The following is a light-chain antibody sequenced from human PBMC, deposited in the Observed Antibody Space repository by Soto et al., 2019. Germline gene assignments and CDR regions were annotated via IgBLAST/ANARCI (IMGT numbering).Light chain of an antibody. CDR3: GSYATSSYV. V-gene: IGLV2-14*01. J-gene: IGLJ1*01. Sequence: QSALTQPASVSGSPGQSITISCTGTTSDVGGYNYVSWYQQHPGKAPKLMIYEVSNRPSGISNRFSGSKSGNTASLPISGLQAEDEADYDCGSYATSSYVFGTGTKGTGL. CDR2: EVS. CDR1: TSDVGGYNY.